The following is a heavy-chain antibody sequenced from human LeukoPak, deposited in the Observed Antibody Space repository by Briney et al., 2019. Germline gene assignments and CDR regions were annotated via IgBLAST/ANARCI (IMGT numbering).Heavy chain of an antibody. J-gene: IGHJ5*01. D-gene: IGHD1-14*01. CDR3: ARDETNGFDS. CDR1: GFTFSNYN. Sequence: GGSLRLSCGASGFTFSNYNMNWVRQAPGEGLEWVSSINSRSTYVFYADSVMGRFTISRDNAKNSLFLQMNSLRAEDTAVYYCARDETNGFDSWGQGTLVTVSS. CDR2: INSRSTYV. V-gene: IGHV3-21*01.